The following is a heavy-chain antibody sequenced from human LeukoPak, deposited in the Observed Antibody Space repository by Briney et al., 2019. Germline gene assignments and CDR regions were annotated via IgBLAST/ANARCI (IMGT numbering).Heavy chain of an antibody. D-gene: IGHD3-22*01. V-gene: IGHV4-34*01. CDR2: INHSGST. J-gene: IGHJ4*02. Sequence: SETLSLTCAVSGGSFSGYYWSWIRQPPGKGLEWIGEINHSGSTNYNPSLKSRVTISVDPSKNQFSLKLSSVTAADTAVYYCARGRGYYYDSSGYYHGTFDYWGQGTLVTVSS. CDR3: ARGRGYYYDSSGYYHGTFDY. CDR1: GGSFSGYY.